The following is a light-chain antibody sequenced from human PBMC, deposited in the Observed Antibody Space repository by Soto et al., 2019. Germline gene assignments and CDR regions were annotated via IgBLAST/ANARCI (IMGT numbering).Light chain of an antibody. J-gene: IGKJ5*01. Sequence: EIVLTQSPGTLSLSPGERATLSCRASQSLNDNLAWYQQKPGQAPRLLIYRASTRATGVPGRFSASGSGTEFTLTISSLQSEDSAVYYCHQYSHWPITFGQGTRLEIK. CDR2: RAS. V-gene: IGKV3-15*01. CDR1: QSLNDN. CDR3: HQYSHWPIT.